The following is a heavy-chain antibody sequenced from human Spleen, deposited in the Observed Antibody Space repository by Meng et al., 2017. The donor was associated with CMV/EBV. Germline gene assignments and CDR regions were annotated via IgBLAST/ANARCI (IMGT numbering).Heavy chain of an antibody. CDR1: GGSISSSSYY. D-gene: IGHD2-8*01. J-gene: IGHJ4*02. Sequence: SETLSLTCTVSGGSISSSSYYWGWIRQPPGKGLEWIGEISHGGSTNYNPSLKSRVTISVDTSKSQFSLKLSSVTAADTAVYYCARAPKLLVYAYLDYWGQGTLVTVSS. CDR2: ISHGGST. V-gene: IGHV4-39*07. CDR3: ARAPKLLVYAYLDY.